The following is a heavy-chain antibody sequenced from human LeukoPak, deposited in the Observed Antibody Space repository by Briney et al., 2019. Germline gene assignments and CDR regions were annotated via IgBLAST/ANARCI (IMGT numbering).Heavy chain of an antibody. Sequence: SETLSLTCTVSGGSISSSSYYWGWIRQPPGKGLEWIGSIYYSGSTYYNPSLKSRVTISVDTSKNQFSLKLSSVTAADTAVYYCAREFYYYDSSGYYPEVGWFDPWGQGTLVTVSS. CDR3: AREFYYYDSSGYYPEVGWFDP. CDR1: GGSISSSSYY. J-gene: IGHJ5*02. V-gene: IGHV4-39*07. CDR2: IYYSGST. D-gene: IGHD3-22*01.